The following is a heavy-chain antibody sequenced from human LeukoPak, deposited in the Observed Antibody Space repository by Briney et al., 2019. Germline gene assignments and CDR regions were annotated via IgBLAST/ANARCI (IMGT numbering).Heavy chain of an antibody. J-gene: IGHJ3*02. CDR3: AKEARPTLRFLEWYHDAFDI. CDR2: IRYDGSNK. CDR1: GFTFSSYG. V-gene: IGHV3-30*02. Sequence: QTGGSLRLSCAASGFTFSSYGMHWVRQAPGKGLEWVAFIRYDGSNKYYADSVKGRFTISRDNSKNTLYLQMNSLRAEDTAVYYCAKEARPTLRFLEWYHDAFDIWGQGTMVTVSS. D-gene: IGHD3-3*01.